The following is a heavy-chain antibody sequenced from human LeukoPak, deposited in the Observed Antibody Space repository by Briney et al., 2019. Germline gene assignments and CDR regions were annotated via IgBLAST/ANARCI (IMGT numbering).Heavy chain of an antibody. CDR2: INLGGST. V-gene: IGHV4-34*01. CDR1: GGSFDGYS. Sequence: SETLSLTCAIYGGSFDGYSWSWISQSPGEGLEWIGEINLGGSTNYNPSLKSRVTMTIDTSKKEVSLKLTSVTAADTSIYFCATSTKTVRPDSWDSWGQGTLVSVSS. D-gene: IGHD6-6*01. J-gene: IGHJ4*02. CDR3: ATSTKTVRPDSWDS.